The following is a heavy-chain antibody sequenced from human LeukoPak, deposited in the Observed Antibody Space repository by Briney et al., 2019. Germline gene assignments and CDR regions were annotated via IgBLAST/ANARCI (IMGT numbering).Heavy chain of an antibody. CDR2: IRSDGSIT. CDR1: GFTFSGYW. D-gene: IGHD1-26*01. V-gene: IGHV3-74*01. CDR3: ARDGRSGNFDK. J-gene: IGHJ4*02. Sequence: GGSLRLSCAASGFTFSGYWMHWVRQAPGKGLAWVSVIRSDGSITTYAESVKGRFTISRDTAKNTLYLQMNSLRAEDTAVYYCARDGRSGNFDKWGQGTLVSVSS.